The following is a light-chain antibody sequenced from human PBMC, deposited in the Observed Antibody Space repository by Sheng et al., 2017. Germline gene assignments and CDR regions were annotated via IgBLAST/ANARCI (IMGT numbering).Light chain of an antibody. J-gene: IGLJ3*02. CDR2: EVS. Sequence: QSALTQPASVSGSPGQSITISCTGTSSDVGGYNYVSWYQQHPGKAPKLMIYEVSKRPSGIPDRFSGSKSGTSATLGITGLQTGDEADYYCGTWDSSLSAWVFGGGTKLTVL. CDR3: GTWDSSLSAWV. CDR1: SSDVGGYNY. V-gene: IGLV2-14*01.